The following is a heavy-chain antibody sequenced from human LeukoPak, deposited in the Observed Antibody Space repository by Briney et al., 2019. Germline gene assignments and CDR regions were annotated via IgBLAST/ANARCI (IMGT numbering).Heavy chain of an antibody. Sequence: AGGSLRLSCAASGFTVSSNYMSWVRQAPGKGLEWVSVIYSGGSTYYADSVKGRFTISRDNSKNTLYLQMNSLRAEDTAVYYCARKRSKAAFDIWGQGTMVTVSS. CDR2: IYSGGST. D-gene: IGHD1-26*01. V-gene: IGHV3-66*01. CDR3: ARKRSKAAFDI. J-gene: IGHJ3*02. CDR1: GFTVSSNY.